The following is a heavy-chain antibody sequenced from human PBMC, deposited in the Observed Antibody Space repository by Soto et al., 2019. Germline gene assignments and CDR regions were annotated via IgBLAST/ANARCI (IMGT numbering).Heavy chain of an antibody. Sequence: QVQLQQWGAGLLKPSETLSLTCAVYGGSFSGYYWSWIRQPPGKGLEWIGEINHSGSTSYNPSLKSRVTISVDTSKNQFSLKLSSVTAADTAVYYCARDGSSADIVVVPAAISALDYWGQGTLVTVSS. CDR1: GGSFSGYY. J-gene: IGHJ4*02. CDR2: INHSGST. V-gene: IGHV4-34*01. CDR3: ARDGSSADIVVVPAAISALDY. D-gene: IGHD2-2*01.